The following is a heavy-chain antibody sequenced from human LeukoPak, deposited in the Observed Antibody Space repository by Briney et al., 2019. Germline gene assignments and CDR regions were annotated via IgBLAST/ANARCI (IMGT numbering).Heavy chain of an antibody. V-gene: IGHV3-30*02. CDR1: GFTFSNYD. Sequence: GGSLRLSCVASGFTFSNYDMHWVRQAPGKGLEWVASMRNDGSQIYHADSVKGRFTISRDNSKNTLYLQMNSLRVEDTAIYYCAKDMGRRIFGVAYDAFHIWGQGTMVTVSS. D-gene: IGHD3-3*01. J-gene: IGHJ3*02. CDR2: MRNDGSQI. CDR3: AKDMGRRIFGVAYDAFHI.